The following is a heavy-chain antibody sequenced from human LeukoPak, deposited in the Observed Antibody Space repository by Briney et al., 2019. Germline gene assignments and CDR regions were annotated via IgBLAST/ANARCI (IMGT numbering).Heavy chain of an antibody. CDR2: ISGSGGST. CDR1: GFTFSSYA. Sequence: GGSLRLSCAASGFTFSSYAMSWVRQAPGKGLEWVSAISGSGGSTYYADSVKGRFTISRDNSKNTLYLQMNSLRAEDTAVYYCTSPGSSYYYGPGSYYPFDYWGQGTLVTVSS. V-gene: IGHV3-23*01. CDR3: TSPGSSYYYGPGSYYPFDY. J-gene: IGHJ4*02. D-gene: IGHD3-10*01.